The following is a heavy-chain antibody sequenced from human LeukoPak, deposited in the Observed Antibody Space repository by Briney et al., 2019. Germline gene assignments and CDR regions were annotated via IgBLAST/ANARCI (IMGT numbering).Heavy chain of an antibody. D-gene: IGHD5-18*01. CDR3: ARYDTAGSY. V-gene: IGHV4-38-2*02. CDR2: IYHSGST. CDR1: GYSISSDYY. Sequence: SETLSLTCTVSGYSISSDYYWGWIRQPPGKGLEWIGSIYHSGSTFYNPSLKSRVMMSVHTSKNQFSLRLSSVTAADTAVYYCARYDTAGSYWGQGTLVTVSS. J-gene: IGHJ4*02.